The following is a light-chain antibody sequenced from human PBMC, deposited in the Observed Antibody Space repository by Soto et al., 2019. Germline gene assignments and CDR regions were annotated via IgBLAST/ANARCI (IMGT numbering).Light chain of an antibody. CDR1: SSDVGGYNH. Sequence: QSLLTHPASLSGSPGQSITISCTGTSSDVGGYNHVSWYQIHPGKAPKLIIYEVTSRPSGVSYRFSGSKSGNSASLTISGLQAEDEADYYCSSYASSSSYVFGGGTKV. J-gene: IGLJ1*01. CDR3: SSYASSSSYV. CDR2: EVT. V-gene: IGLV2-14*01.